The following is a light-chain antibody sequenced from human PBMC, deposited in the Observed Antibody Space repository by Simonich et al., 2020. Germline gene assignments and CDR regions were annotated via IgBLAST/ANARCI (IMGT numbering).Light chain of an antibody. J-gene: IGLJ2*01. CDR1: SSDVGGYNY. CDR2: VFR. Sequence: QSALTQPASVSGPPGQSITIPCLGPSSDVGGYNYVSWYQQPPGQAPQLMIFVFRTRPSGVSNRFSGSKSGNTASLTISGLQAEDEADYYCSSYTSSSTYVVFGGGTKLTVL. CDR3: SSYTSSSTYVV. V-gene: IGLV2-14*03.